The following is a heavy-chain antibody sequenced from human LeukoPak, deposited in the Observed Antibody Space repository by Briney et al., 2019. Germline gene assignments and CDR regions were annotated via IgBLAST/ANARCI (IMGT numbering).Heavy chain of an antibody. CDR3: TRGGSSRYAISY. CDR2: INSDGSNT. Sequence: GGSLRLSCAASGFTFSNYWMHWVPQAPGKGLVWVSRINSDGSNTTYADSVKGRFTISRDNAKSTLYVQMNSLRAEDTAVYYCTRGGSSRYAISYWGQGTLVTVSS. J-gene: IGHJ4*02. D-gene: IGHD6-25*01. V-gene: IGHV3-74*01. CDR1: GFTFSNYW.